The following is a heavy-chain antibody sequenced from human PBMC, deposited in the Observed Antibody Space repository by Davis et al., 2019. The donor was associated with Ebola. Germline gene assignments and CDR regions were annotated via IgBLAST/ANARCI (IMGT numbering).Heavy chain of an antibody. D-gene: IGHD3-16*02. Sequence: GGSLRLSCAASGFTFSSYGMHWVRQAPGKGLEWVAVIWYDGSNKYYADSVKGRFTISKDNSKNTLYLQMNSLRAEDTAVYYCARGQYDYIWGSYRPYYFDYWGQGTLVTVSS. CDR3: ARGQYDYIWGSYRPYYFDY. CDR2: IWYDGSNK. CDR1: GFTFSSYG. J-gene: IGHJ4*02. V-gene: IGHV3-33*01.